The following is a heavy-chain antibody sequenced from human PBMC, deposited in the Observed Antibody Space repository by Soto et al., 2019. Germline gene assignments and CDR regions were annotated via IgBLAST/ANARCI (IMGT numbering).Heavy chain of an antibody. D-gene: IGHD2-21*02. J-gene: IGHJ4*02. CDR2: INPGNGDT. V-gene: IGHV1-3*01. Sequence: ASVKVSCKASGYTFTRYAMHWVHQAPGQRPEWMGWINPGNGDTKYSEKLQGRVTFTRDTSATTIYMELSSLRSEDTALYYCARNSYISGDDDSYYFDYWGQGTPVTVSS. CDR3: ARNSYISGDDDSYYFDY. CDR1: GYTFTRYA.